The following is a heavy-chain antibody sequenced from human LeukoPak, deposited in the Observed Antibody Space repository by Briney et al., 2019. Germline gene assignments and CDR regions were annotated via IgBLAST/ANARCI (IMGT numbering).Heavy chain of an antibody. CDR3: ARDRKGYSYGEASGYYYGMDV. Sequence: SVKVSCKASGGTFSSYAISWVRQVPGQGLEWMGRIIPILGIANYAQKFQGRVTITADKSTSTAYMELSSLRSEDTAVYYCARDRKGYSYGEASGYYYGMDVWGQGTTVTVSS. CDR2: IIPILGIA. V-gene: IGHV1-69*04. D-gene: IGHD5-18*01. J-gene: IGHJ6*02. CDR1: GGTFSSYA.